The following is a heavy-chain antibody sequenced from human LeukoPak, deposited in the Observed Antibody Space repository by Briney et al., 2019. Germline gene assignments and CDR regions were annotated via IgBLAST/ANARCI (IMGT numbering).Heavy chain of an antibody. Sequence: PGGSLRLSCAASGFTFSSYAMHWVRQAPGKGLEWVAVISYDGSNKYYADSVKGRFTISRDNSKNTLYQQMNSLRAEDTAVYYCARDGLELRAFDIWGQGTMVTVSS. CDR2: ISYDGSNK. V-gene: IGHV3-30-3*01. CDR3: ARDGLELRAFDI. D-gene: IGHD1-7*01. J-gene: IGHJ3*02. CDR1: GFTFSSYA.